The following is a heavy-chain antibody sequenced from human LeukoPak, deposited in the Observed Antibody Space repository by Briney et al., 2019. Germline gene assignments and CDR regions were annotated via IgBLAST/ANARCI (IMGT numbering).Heavy chain of an antibody. CDR1: GFTFSSYS. V-gene: IGHV3-21*01. Sequence: PGGSLRLSCAASGFTFSSYSMNWVRQAPGKGLEWVSSISSSSSYIYYADSVKGRFTISRDNAKNSLYLQMNSLRAEDTAAYYCARKGPYYYGSGSYVDWGQGTLVTVSS. J-gene: IGHJ4*02. D-gene: IGHD3-10*01. CDR2: ISSSSSYI. CDR3: ARKGPYYYGSGSYVD.